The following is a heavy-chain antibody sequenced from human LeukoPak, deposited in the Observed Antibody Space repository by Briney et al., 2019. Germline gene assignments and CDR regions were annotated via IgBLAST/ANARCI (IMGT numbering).Heavy chain of an antibody. V-gene: IGHV4-59*01. CDR2: IYYSGST. J-gene: IGHJ4*02. D-gene: IGHD3-10*01. CDR1: GGSISGYY. CDR3: ARDPPGSGSYYDY. Sequence: SEILSLTCTVSGGSISGYYWSWIRQPPGKGLECIGYIYYSGSTNYNPSLTSRVTISVDTSKNQFSLKLTSVTAADTAVYYCARDPPGSGSYYDYWGQGTLVTVSS.